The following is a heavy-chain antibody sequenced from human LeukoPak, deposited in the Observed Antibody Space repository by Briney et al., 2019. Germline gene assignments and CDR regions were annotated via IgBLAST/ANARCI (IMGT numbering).Heavy chain of an antibody. CDR2: IVPILGFT. CDR3: AREIGGGPYYFDY. Sequence: ASVKVSCKASGGTFSNDAITWVRQAPGQGLEWMGRIVPILGFTNYPQRFEGKVTLTADKSTATASMELSSLTSEDTAVYYCAREIGGGPYYFDYWGQGTLVTVSS. J-gene: IGHJ4*02. CDR1: GGTFSNDA. V-gene: IGHV1-69*04. D-gene: IGHD2/OR15-2a*01.